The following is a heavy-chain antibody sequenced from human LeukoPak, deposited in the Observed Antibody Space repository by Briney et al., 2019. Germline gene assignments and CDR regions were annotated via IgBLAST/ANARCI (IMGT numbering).Heavy chain of an antibody. CDR2: IYHSGST. CDR3: ARSPQEYSGRDRNFDY. Sequence: GSLRLSCAASGFTISDYWMSWVRQPPGKGLEWIGEIYHSGSTNYNPSLKSRVTISVDKSKNQFSLKLSSVTAADTAVYYCARSPQEYSGRDRNFDYWGQGTLVTVSS. V-gene: IGHV4-4*02. CDR1: GFTISDYW. J-gene: IGHJ4*02. D-gene: IGHD1-26*01.